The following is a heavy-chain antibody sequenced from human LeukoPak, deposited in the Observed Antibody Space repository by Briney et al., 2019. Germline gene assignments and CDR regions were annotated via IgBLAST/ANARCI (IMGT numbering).Heavy chain of an antibody. Sequence: GGSLRLSCAASGFTFSSYGMHWVRQAPGKGLEWVAVISYDGSNKYYADSVKGRFTISRDNSKNTLYLQMNSLRAEDTAVYYCAIGGYDYGDSVDYYYYGMDVWGQGTTVTVSS. CDR3: AIGGYDYGDSVDYYYYGMDV. J-gene: IGHJ6*02. V-gene: IGHV3-30*03. CDR2: ISYDGSNK. CDR1: GFTFSSYG. D-gene: IGHD4-17*01.